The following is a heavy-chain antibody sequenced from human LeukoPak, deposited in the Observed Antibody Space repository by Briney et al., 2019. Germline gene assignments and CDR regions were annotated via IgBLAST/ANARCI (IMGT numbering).Heavy chain of an antibody. CDR1: GFTFSSYW. D-gene: IGHD5-18*01. Sequence: GGSLRLSCAASGFTFSSYWMSWVRQAPGKGLEWVANIKQDGSEKYYVDSVKGRFTISRDNAKNSLYLQMNSLRAEDTAVYYCASTIGDTAMGQALYYFDCWGQGTLVTVSS. CDR2: IKQDGSEK. V-gene: IGHV3-7*01. CDR3: ASTIGDTAMGQALYYFDC. J-gene: IGHJ4*02.